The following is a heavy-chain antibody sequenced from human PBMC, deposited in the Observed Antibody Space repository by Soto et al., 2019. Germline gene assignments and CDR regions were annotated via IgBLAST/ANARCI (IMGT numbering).Heavy chain of an antibody. Sequence: SETLSLTCAGSGGSISSGGYSWSWIRQPPGKGLEWIGYIYHSGSTYYNPSLKSRVTISVDRSKNQFSLKLSSVTAADTAVYYCARRATYYDFWSGPPGAFDIWGQGTMVTVSS. CDR3: ARRATYYDFWSGPPGAFDI. CDR1: GGSISSGGYS. V-gene: IGHV4-30-2*01. J-gene: IGHJ3*02. CDR2: IYHSGST. D-gene: IGHD3-3*01.